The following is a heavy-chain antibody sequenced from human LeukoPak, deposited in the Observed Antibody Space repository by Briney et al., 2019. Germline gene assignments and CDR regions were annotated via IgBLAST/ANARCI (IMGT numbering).Heavy chain of an antibody. Sequence: GGSLRLSCAASGFTVSSNYMSWVRQAPGKGLEWVSAISGSGGSTYYADSVKGRFTISRDNSKNTLYLQMNSLRAEDTAVYYCAKAGQMTWITFGGVEGYYFDYWGQGTLVTVSS. CDR2: ISGSGGST. CDR1: GFTVSSNY. CDR3: AKAGQMTWITFGGVEGYYFDY. D-gene: IGHD3-16*01. J-gene: IGHJ4*02. V-gene: IGHV3-23*01.